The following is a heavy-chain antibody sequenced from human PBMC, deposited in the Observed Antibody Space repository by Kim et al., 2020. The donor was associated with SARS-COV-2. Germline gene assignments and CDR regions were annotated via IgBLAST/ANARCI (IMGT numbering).Heavy chain of an antibody. D-gene: IGHD2-2*01. CDR3: ARDLGSAVVPGAQH. J-gene: IGHJ4*02. V-gene: IGHV3-30*07. Sequence: ADSVKGRFTISRDNSKNTLYLQMNSLRAEDTAVYYCARDLGSAVVPGAQHRGQGTLVTVSS.